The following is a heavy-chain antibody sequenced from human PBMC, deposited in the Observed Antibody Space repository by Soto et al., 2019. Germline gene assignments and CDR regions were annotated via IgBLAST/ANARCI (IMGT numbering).Heavy chain of an antibody. V-gene: IGHV3-30*18. D-gene: IGHD2-15*01. CDR3: AKEVHCGGGSCSWSEGFDY. J-gene: IGHJ4*02. CDR1: GFIFSSYG. CDR2: ISYEGSHT. Sequence: QVPLVESGGGVVQPGRSLRLSCAASGFIFSSYGMHWVRQAPGKGLEWVAVISYEGSHTYYADYVKGRFTITRDNSKNTRYLQMNSLRPEDTAVYYCAKEVHCGGGSCSWSEGFDYWGQGTLLTVSS.